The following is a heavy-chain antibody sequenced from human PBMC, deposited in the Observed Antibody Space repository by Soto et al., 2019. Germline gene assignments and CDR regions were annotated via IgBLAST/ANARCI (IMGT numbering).Heavy chain of an antibody. V-gene: IGHV4-59*01. CDR1: GGSISSYY. CDR2: IYYSGST. Sequence: SETLSLTCTDSGGSISSYYWSWVRQPPGKGLEWIGYIYYSGSTNYNPSLKSRVTISVDTSKNQFSLKLSSVTAADTAVYYCARERGYCTNGVCYFPLDYWGQGTLVTVSS. D-gene: IGHD2-8*01. J-gene: IGHJ4*02. CDR3: ARERGYCTNGVCYFPLDY.